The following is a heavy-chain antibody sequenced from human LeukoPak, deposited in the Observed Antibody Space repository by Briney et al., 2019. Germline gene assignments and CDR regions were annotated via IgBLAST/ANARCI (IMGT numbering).Heavy chain of an antibody. CDR2: IYSSGST. CDR3: AIGRGYSYGPSDY. Sequence: SQTLPLTCTVPGAPISSGDYNWSWFRNPPGKALEGIGYIYSSGSTCYSPSLKSRITISLDTSETQFSLKLTSVTAADTAMYYCAIGRGYSYGPSDYWGPGTLVTVSS. J-gene: IGHJ4*02. D-gene: IGHD5-18*01. CDR1: GAPISSGDYN. V-gene: IGHV4-31*03.